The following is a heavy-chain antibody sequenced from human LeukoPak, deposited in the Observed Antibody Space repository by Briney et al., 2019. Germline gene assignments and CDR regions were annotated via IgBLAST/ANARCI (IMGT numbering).Heavy chain of an antibody. D-gene: IGHD5-18*01. Sequence: PGRSLRLSCAASGFTFSSYGMHWVRQAPGKGLEWVAVIWYDGSNKYYADSVKGRFTISRDNSKNTLYLQMNSLRAEDTAVYYCARDRHTGYSYEFDYWGQGTLVTVSS. CDR1: GFTFSSYG. CDR2: IWYDGSNK. CDR3: ARDRHTGYSYEFDY. J-gene: IGHJ4*02. V-gene: IGHV3-33*01.